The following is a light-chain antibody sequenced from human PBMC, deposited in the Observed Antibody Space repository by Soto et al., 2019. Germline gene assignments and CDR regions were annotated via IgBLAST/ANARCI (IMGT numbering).Light chain of an antibody. CDR3: QQYSGVYT. V-gene: IGKV1-5*01. J-gene: IGKJ2*01. CDR1: QSISTW. CDR2: DAS. Sequence: DIQMHQSPSTLSASVGDRVTITCRASQSISTWLAWYQQKLGRAPELLIYDASSLQSGGPSRFSGSGSGTEFTLTISSLQPDDFATYLCQQYSGVYTFGQGTNLEIK.